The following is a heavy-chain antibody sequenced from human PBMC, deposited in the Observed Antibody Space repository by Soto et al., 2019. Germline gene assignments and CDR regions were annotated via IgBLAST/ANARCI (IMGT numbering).Heavy chain of an antibody. CDR2: IYYSGST. CDR3: ARVQLGSNYVSAHFDY. V-gene: IGHV4-30-4*01. J-gene: IGHJ4*02. CDR1: GDSISSGDNY. Sequence: SETLSLTCTVSGDSISSGDNYWSWIRQPPGKGLEWIGYIYYSGSTYYNTSLKSRVTISVDTSKNQFSLKLSSVTAADTAVYYCARVQLGSNYVSAHFDYWGQGTLVTVSS. D-gene: IGHD4-4*01.